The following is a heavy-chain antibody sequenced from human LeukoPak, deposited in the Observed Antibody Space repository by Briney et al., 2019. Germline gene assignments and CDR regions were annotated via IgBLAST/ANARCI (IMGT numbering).Heavy chain of an antibody. CDR2: IYYSGST. V-gene: IGHV4-59*01. CDR1: GGSISSYY. Sequence: SETLSLTCTVFGGSISSYYWGWIRQPPGKGLEWIGYIYYSGSTNYNPSLKSRVTISVDTSKNQFSLKLSSVTAADTAVYYCARSRITIFGVAPCWFDPWGQGTLVTVSS. J-gene: IGHJ5*02. D-gene: IGHD3-3*01. CDR3: ARSRITIFGVAPCWFDP.